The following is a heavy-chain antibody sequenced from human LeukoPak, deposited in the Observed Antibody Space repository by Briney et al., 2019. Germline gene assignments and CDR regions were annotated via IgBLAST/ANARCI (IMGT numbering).Heavy chain of an antibody. CDR1: GFTFGSYA. D-gene: IGHD2-15*01. J-gene: IGHJ4*02. Sequence: QPGGSLRLSCAASGFTFGSYAMSWVRQAPGKGLEWVSAISGSGGSTYYADSVKGRFTISRDNSKNTLYLQMNSLRAEDTAVYYCAKDSGYCSGGSCYYFDYWGQGTLVTVSS. CDR3: AKDSGYCSGGSCYYFDY. CDR2: ISGSGGST. V-gene: IGHV3-23*01.